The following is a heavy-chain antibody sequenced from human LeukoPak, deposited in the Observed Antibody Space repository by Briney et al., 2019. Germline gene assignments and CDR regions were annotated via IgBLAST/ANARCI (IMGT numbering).Heavy chain of an antibody. J-gene: IGHJ4*02. V-gene: IGHV3-30*18. D-gene: IGHD2-15*01. CDR3: AKDLELGVVVVAAMADY. CDR1: GFTFSSYG. CDR2: ISYDGSNK. Sequence: GGSLRLSCAASGFTFSSYGMHWVRQAPGKGLEWVAVISYDGSNKHYADSVKGRFTISRDNSKNTLYLQMNSLRAEDTPVYYCAKDLELGVVVVAAMADYWGQGTLVTVSS.